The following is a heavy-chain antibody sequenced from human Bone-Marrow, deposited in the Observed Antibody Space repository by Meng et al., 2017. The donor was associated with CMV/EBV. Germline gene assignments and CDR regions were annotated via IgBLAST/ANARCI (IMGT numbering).Heavy chain of an antibody. Sequence: TFSTYWMSWVRQAPGKGLEWVANIKEDGSEKNYVESVKGRFTISRDNAKNSLYLQMSSLRAEDTAVYYCAGNRWEAIIVVLAAPIDYWGQGTLVTVSS. V-gene: IGHV3-7*03. J-gene: IGHJ4*02. D-gene: IGHD2-2*01. CDR1: TFSTYW. CDR3: AGNRWEAIIVVLAAPIDY. CDR2: IKEDGSEK.